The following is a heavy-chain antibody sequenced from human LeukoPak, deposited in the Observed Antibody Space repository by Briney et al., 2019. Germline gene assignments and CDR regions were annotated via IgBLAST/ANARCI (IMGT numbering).Heavy chain of an antibody. CDR2: TYYRSKWYY. Sequence: SQTLSLTCAISGDSVSSISVAWNWIRQSPSRGLEWLGRTYYRSKWYYEYAVSVKSRINISPDTSKNQFSLQLTSVTPEDTAVYYCSLARAEYHYGMNVWGQGTTVTVSS. CDR3: SLARAEYHYGMNV. CDR1: GDSVSSISVA. V-gene: IGHV6-1*01. J-gene: IGHJ6*02.